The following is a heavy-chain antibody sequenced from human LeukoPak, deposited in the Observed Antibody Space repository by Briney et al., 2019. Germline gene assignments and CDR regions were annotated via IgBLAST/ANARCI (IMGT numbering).Heavy chain of an antibody. CDR3: ARTYGDYVRMRLDY. Sequence: GSSVKVSCKASGGTFSSYAISWVRQAPGQGLEWMGGIIPIFGTANYAQKFQGRVTITADESTSTAYMELSSLRSDDTAVYYCARTYGDYVRMRLDYWGQGTLVTVSS. CDR2: IIPIFGTA. D-gene: IGHD4-17*01. V-gene: IGHV1-69*01. CDR1: GGTFSSYA. J-gene: IGHJ4*02.